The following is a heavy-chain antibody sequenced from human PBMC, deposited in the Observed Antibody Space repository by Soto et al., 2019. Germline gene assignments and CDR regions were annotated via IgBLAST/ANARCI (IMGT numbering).Heavy chain of an antibody. J-gene: IGHJ4*02. CDR1: GGSISSGGYY. Sequence: QVQLQESGPGLVKPSQTLSLTCTVSGGSISSGGYYWSWIRQHPGKVLEWIGYIYYSGSTYYNPSIKSRVTISVDTSKNQFALKLSSVTAADTAVYYCARRYGGNFDYWGQGTLVTVSS. CDR2: IYYSGST. D-gene: IGHD2-15*01. V-gene: IGHV4-31*03. CDR3: ARRYGGNFDY.